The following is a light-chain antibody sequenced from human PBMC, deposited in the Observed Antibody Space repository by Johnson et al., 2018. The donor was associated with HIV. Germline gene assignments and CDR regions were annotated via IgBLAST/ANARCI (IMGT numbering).Light chain of an antibody. CDR1: SSNIGNNY. J-gene: IGLJ1*01. CDR3: GTWDSSLSAWV. Sequence: QSVLTQPPSVSAAPGQKVTISCSRSSSNIGNNYVSWYQQLPGTAPKLLIYENNKRPSGIPDRFSGSKSGTSATLGITGLQTGDEADYYCGTWDSSLSAWVFGAGTNVTVL. V-gene: IGLV1-51*02. CDR2: ENN.